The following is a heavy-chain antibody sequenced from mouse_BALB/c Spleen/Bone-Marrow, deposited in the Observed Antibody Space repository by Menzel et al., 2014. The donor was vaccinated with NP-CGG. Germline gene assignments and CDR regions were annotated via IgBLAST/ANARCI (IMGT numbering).Heavy chain of an antibody. Sequence: VVKTGASVKISCKAPGYSFTGYYMHWIKQSHGKSLEWIRYISCYNGASGYNQKFKGKATFTVDTSSTIAYMQFNSLTSEDSAVYYCARRRDGTNYFDYWGQGTTLTVSS. J-gene: IGHJ2*01. V-gene: IGHV1S34*01. CDR3: ARRRDGTNYFDY. D-gene: IGHD2-1*01. CDR2: ISCYNGAS. CDR1: GYSFTGYY.